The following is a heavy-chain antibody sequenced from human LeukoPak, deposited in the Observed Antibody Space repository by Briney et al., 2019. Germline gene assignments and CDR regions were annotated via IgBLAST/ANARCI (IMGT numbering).Heavy chain of an antibody. CDR1: GFSFSTYT. D-gene: IGHD3-22*01. CDR3: ARDEWNYHDSSGYPLDY. Sequence: GGSLRLSCAASGFSFSTYTMNWVRQSPGKGLEWVSSISSRTTYIYYADSVKGRFTISRDNAKNSLYLQMNSLRAEDTAIYYSARDEWNYHDSSGYPLDYWGQGTLVTVSS. J-gene: IGHJ4*02. CDR2: ISSRTTYI. V-gene: IGHV3-21*01.